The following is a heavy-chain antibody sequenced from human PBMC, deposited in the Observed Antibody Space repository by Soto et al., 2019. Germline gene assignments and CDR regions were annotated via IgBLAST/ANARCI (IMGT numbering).Heavy chain of an antibody. CDR1: GFTFSSYS. V-gene: IGHV3-21*01. Sequence: GGSLRLSCAASGFTFSSYSMNWVRQAPGKGLEWVSSISSSSSYIYYADSVKSRFTISRDNAKNSLYLQMNSLRAEDTAVYYSARGGRASGDYRPTDYWGQRSLGPVSS. J-gene: IGHJ4*02. CDR3: ARGGRASGDYRPTDY. CDR2: ISSSSSYI. D-gene: IGHD4-17*01.